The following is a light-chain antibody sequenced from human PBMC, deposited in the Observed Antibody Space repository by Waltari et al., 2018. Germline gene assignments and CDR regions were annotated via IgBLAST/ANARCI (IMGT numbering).Light chain of an antibody. Sequence: FMLTQPHSVSESPGQTVTTSCTRRSGRIASNYVQWYRHRRDSSPATLIYEDDQRPSVVPVLFSGSIYRAATSASLTIAGLRTEDEGAFFCQSYDSDICWVFGGGTKLTVL. CDR2: EDD. CDR1: SGRIASNY. V-gene: IGLV6-57*01. CDR3: QSYDSDICWV. J-gene: IGLJ3*02.